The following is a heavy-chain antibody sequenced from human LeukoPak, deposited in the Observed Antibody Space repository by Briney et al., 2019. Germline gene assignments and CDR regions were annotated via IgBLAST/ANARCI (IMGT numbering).Heavy chain of an antibody. V-gene: IGHV4-30-4*01. CDR2: IYYSGST. D-gene: IGHD1-14*01. J-gene: IGHJ6*02. CDR3: ARIRIGLSYYYYGMDV. Sequence: SQTLSLTCTVSGGSISSGDYYWRWIRQPPGKGLEWIGYIYYSGSTYYNPSLKSRVTISVDTSKNQFSLKLSSVTAADTAVYYCARIRIGLSYYYYGMDVWGQGTTVAGSS. CDR1: GGSISSGDYY.